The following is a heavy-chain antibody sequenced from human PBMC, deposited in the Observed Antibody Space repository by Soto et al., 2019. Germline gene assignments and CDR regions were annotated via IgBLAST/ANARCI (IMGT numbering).Heavy chain of an antibody. CDR2: INPNSGGT. CDR1: GYTLTGYY. D-gene: IGHD3-22*01. V-gene: IGHV1-2*02. CDR3: AREVWVNYYDSSGYYYEGAFDI. Sequence: ASVKVSCKASGYTLTGYYMHWVRQAPGQGLEWMGWINPNSGGTNYAQKFQGRVTMTRDTSISTAYMELSRLRSDDTAVYYCAREVWVNYYDSSGYYYEGAFDIWGQGTMVTVSS. J-gene: IGHJ3*02.